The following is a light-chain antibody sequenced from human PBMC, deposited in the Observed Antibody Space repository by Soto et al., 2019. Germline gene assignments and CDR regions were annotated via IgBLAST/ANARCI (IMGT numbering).Light chain of an antibody. CDR2: AAS. V-gene: IGKV1-9*01. CDR3: QQLNSYPFLT. Sequence: DIQLTQSPSFLSASVGDRVTITCRASQGISSYLAWYQQKPGKAPKLLIYAASTLQSGVPSRFSGSGSGTKFPLTISSLQPEDFATYYCQQLNSYPFLTFGGGTKVEIK. J-gene: IGKJ4*01. CDR1: QGISSY.